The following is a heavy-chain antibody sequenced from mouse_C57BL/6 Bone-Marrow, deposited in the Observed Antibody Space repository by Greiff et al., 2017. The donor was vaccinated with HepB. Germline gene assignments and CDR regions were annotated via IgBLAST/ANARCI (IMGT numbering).Heavy chain of an antibody. CDR2: IYPSDSET. CDR3: ASTVVATDWYFDV. D-gene: IGHD1-1*01. V-gene: IGHV1-61*01. J-gene: IGHJ1*03. Sequence: VQLQQPGAELVRPGSSVKLSCKASGYTFTSYWMDWVKQRPGQGLEWIGNIYPSDSETPYHQKFKDKATLPVDKSSSPAYMQLSSLTSEDSAGYYGASTVVATDWYFDVWGTGTTVTVSS. CDR1: GYTFTSYW.